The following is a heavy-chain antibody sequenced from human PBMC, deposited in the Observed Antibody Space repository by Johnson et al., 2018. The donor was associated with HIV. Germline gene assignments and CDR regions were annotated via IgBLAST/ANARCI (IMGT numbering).Heavy chain of an antibody. Sequence: QVQLVESGGGVVQPGRSLRLSCAASGFTFSSYAMHWVRQAPGKGLEWVAVISYDGSNKYYADSVKGRFTISRDNSKNTLYLQMNSLRAEDTAVYYCAKDDTVAFFIGTFDIWCQGTMVTVSS. CDR3: AKDDTVAFFIGTFDI. CDR1: GFTFSSYA. CDR2: ISYDGSNK. V-gene: IGHV3-30*04. D-gene: IGHD4-23*01. J-gene: IGHJ3*02.